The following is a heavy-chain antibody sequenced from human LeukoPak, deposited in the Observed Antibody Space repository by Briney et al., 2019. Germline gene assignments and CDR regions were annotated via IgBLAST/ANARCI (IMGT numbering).Heavy chain of an antibody. V-gene: IGHV3-74*01. D-gene: IGHD1-26*01. CDR3: VRDWDHFDFDS. Sequence: GGSLRLSCAASGFTFRDYWMHWIRQAPGKGLVWVSRIKGDGSHTIYADSVKGRFTISRDNAKNTLYLQMKSLRVEDTALYNCVRDWDHFDFDSWGQGTLVTVSS. CDR1: GFTFRDYW. J-gene: IGHJ5*01. CDR2: IKGDGSHT.